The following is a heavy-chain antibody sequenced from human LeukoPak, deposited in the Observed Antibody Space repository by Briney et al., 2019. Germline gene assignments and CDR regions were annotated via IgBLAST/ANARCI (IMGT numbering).Heavy chain of an antibody. CDR1: GGSISSYY. V-gene: IGHV4-59*01. CDR2: IYYSGST. D-gene: IGHD1-7*01. J-gene: IGHJ4*02. CDR3: ASGGITGTTFDY. Sequence: PSETLSLTCTVSGGSISSYYWSWIRQPPGKGLEWIGYIYYSGSTNYNPSLKSRVTISVDTSKNQFSLKLGSVTAADTAVYYCASGGITGTTFDYWGQGTLVTVSS.